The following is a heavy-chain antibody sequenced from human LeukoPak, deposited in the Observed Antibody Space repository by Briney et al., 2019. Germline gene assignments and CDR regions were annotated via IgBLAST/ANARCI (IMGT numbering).Heavy chain of an antibody. V-gene: IGHV4-59*12. CDR3: ARDQYNSYYDFWTRRGAFDI. Sequence: SETLSLTCTVSGGSISHYYWTWIRQPPGKGLEWIGYIYYSGSTNYNPSLKSRVTISVDTSKNQFSLKLSSVTAADTAVYYCARDQYNSYYDFWTRRGAFDIWGQGTMVTVSS. D-gene: IGHD3-3*01. CDR2: IYYSGST. J-gene: IGHJ3*02. CDR1: GGSISHYY.